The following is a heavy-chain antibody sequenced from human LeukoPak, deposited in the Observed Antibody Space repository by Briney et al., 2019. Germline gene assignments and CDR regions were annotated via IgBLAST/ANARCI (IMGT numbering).Heavy chain of an antibody. Sequence: SQTLSLTCAISGDSVSSNSVAWNWIRQSPSRGLEWLGRTFYRSEWYNDYAVSVKSRITIHPDTSKNQFSLQLSSVTPEDTAVYYCARGKYSASDIWGQGTMVTVSS. D-gene: IGHD2/OR15-2a*01. J-gene: IGHJ3*02. V-gene: IGHV6-1*01. CDR2: TFYRSEWYN. CDR3: ARGKYSASDI. CDR1: GDSVSSNSVA.